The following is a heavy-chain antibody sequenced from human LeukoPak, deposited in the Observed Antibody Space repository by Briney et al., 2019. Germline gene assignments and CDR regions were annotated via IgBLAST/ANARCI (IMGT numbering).Heavy chain of an antibody. J-gene: IGHJ3*02. Sequence: NPSQTLSLTCAVSGGSISSSNWWSWVRQPPGKGLEWIGEIYHSGSTNYNPSLKSRVTISVDKSKNQFSLKLSSVTAADTAVYYCARSTGYSSSWFDAFDIWGQGTMVTVSS. D-gene: IGHD6-13*01. CDR3: ARSTGYSSSWFDAFDI. CDR1: GGSISSSNW. CDR2: IYHSGST. V-gene: IGHV4-4*02.